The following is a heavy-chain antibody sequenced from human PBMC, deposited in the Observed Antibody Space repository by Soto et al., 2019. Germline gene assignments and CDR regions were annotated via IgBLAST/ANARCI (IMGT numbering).Heavy chain of an antibody. D-gene: IGHD3-22*01. J-gene: IGHJ1*01. CDR3: ARDGYDSSGDSEYFQY. CDR1: GFTFSSYG. Sequence: PGGSLRLSCAASGFTFSSYGMHWVRQAPGKGLEWVAVISYDGSNKYYADSVHGRFTISRDNAWNSLHLQMNSLRVEDTAVYYCARDGYDSSGDSEYFQYWGQGTLVTAPQ. V-gene: IGHV3-30*03. CDR2: ISYDGSNK.